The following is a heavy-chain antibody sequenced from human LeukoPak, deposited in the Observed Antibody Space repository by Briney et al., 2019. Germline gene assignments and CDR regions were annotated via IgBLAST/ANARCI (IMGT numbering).Heavy chain of an antibody. CDR1: GFTFSSYA. CDR2: ISYDGSNK. V-gene: IGHV3-30-3*01. D-gene: IGHD3-10*01. CDR3: ARDLPSLLWFGELIQSPYGLDV. J-gene: IGHJ6*02. Sequence: GGSLRLSCAASGFTFSSYAMHWVRQAPGKGLEWVAVISYDGSNKYYANSVKGRFTISRDNSKNTLYLQMNSLRTGDTAVYYCARDLPSLLWFGELIQSPYGLDVWGQGTTVTVSS.